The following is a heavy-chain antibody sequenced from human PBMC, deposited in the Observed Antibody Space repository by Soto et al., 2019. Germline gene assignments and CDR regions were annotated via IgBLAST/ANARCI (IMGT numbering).Heavy chain of an antibody. J-gene: IGHJ6*02. CDR3: ASQNPSIAGSYYYYGMDV. Sequence: PGGSLRLSCAASGFTVSSNYMSWVRQAPGKGLEWVSVIYSGGSTYYADSVKGRFTISRDNSKNTLYLQMSSLRAEDTAVYYCASQNPSIAGSYYYYGMDVWGQGTTVTVSS. V-gene: IGHV3-53*01. CDR2: IYSGGST. D-gene: IGHD6-6*01. CDR1: GFTVSSNY.